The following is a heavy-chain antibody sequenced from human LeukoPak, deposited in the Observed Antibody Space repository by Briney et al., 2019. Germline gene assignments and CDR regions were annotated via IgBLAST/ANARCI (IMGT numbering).Heavy chain of an antibody. CDR3: ARGFYGAGSHFDY. CDR1: GGSISSGDFP. CDR2: IFHTGHT. D-gene: IGHD3-10*01. J-gene: IGHJ4*02. Sequence: KPSETLSLTCAVSGGSISSGDFPWSWIRQPPGKGLEWIGYIFHTGHTSHNPSLKSRVTISVDMSKNQLSLRLTSVTAADTAVYYCARGFYGAGSHFDYWGQGTLVTVSS. V-gene: IGHV4-30-2*01.